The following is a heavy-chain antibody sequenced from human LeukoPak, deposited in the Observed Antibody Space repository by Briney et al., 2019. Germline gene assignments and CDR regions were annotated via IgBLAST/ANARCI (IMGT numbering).Heavy chain of an antibody. Sequence: GGSLRLSCAASGFTFSSYGMHWVRQAPGKGLEWVSVISASGGSTYYADSVKGRFTISRDNSKNTLYLQMNSLRPEDTAVYYCAKEGKHTAAIFQHWGQGTLATVSS. D-gene: IGHD5-18*01. CDR2: ISASGGST. CDR1: GFTFSSYG. J-gene: IGHJ1*01. CDR3: AKEGKHTAAIFQH. V-gene: IGHV3-23*01.